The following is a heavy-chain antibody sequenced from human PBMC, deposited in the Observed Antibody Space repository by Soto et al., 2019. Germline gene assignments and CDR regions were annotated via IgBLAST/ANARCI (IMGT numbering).Heavy chain of an antibody. CDR2: ISYAGSNK. CDR1: GFTFSSYG. D-gene: IGHD1-26*01. Sequence: GGSLRLSCAASGFTFSSYGMHWVRQAPGKGLEWVAVISYAGSNKYYADSVKGRFTISRDNSKNTLYLQMNSLRAEDTAVYYCAKSPGAEYYYGMDVWGQGTTVTVSS. CDR3: AKSPGAEYYYGMDV. J-gene: IGHJ6*02. V-gene: IGHV3-30*18.